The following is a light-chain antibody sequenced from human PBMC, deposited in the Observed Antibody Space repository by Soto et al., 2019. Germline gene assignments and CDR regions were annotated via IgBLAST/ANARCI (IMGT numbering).Light chain of an antibody. V-gene: IGLV2-8*01. CDR3: SSYAGSNNYV. CDR1: SSDVGAYNF. Sequence: QSVLTQPPSASGYPGQSVTIFCTGTSSDVGAYNFVSWYQQHPGKAPKLMIYEVSKRPSGVPDRFSGSKSGNTASLTVSGLQAEDEADYYCSSYAGSNNYVFGTGTKVTVL. CDR2: EVS. J-gene: IGLJ1*01.